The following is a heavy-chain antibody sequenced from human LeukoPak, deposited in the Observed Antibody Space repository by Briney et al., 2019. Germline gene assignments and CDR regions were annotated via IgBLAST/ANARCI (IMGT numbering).Heavy chain of an antibody. V-gene: IGHV3-48*04. D-gene: IGHD2-15*01. Sequence: TGGSLRLSCAASGFTFSSYSMNWVRQAPGKGLEWVSYISSSSTIYYADSVKGRFTISRDNAKNSLYLQMNSLRAEDTAVYYCARDLALVVVAAGDYWGQGTLVTVSS. CDR1: GFTFSSYS. CDR2: ISSSSTI. CDR3: ARDLALVVVAAGDY. J-gene: IGHJ4*02.